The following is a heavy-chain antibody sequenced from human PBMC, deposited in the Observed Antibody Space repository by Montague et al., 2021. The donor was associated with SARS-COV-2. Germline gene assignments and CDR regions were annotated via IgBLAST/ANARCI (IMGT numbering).Heavy chain of an antibody. CDR1: GFSFSSYH. CDR2: ISPSGDYI. V-gene: IGHV3-21*01. D-gene: IGHD5-12*01. Sequence: RLSWSASGFSFSSYHMNWVRQAPGKGLEWVSSISPSGDYIYSADSLKGRFIISRDNAKNSLYLQMSSLRAEDTAIYYCARASWIVATVPDYWGQETLVTVSS. J-gene: IGHJ4*02. CDR3: ARASWIVATVPDY.